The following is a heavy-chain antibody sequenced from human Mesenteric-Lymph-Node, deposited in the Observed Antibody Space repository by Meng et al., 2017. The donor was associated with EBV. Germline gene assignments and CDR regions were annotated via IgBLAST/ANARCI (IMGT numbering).Heavy chain of an antibody. V-gene: IGHV3-23*04. CDR1: GFTFNNYA. CDR2: ITSNAEST. Sequence: EVRLVESGGGLVQPGGALRLSXAGSGFTFNNYAMSWVRQAPGKGLEWVSSITSNAESTFYDDSVKGRFTVSRDHSKTTVYLHINSLRDEDTATYYCAKGDATVTTGFDHWGQGTLVTVSS. J-gene: IGHJ4*02. D-gene: IGHD4-17*01. CDR3: AKGDATVTTGFDH.